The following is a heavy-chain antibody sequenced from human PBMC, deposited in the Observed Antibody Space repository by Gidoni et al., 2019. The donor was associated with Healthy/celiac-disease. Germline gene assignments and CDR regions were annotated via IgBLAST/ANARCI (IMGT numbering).Heavy chain of an antibody. D-gene: IGHD6-13*01. V-gene: IGHV3-9*01. CDR2: ISWNSGSI. CDR1: GFTFDDYA. Sequence: GFTFDDYAMHWVRKALGKGLEWVSGISWNSGSIGYADSVKGRFTISRDNAKNSLYLQMNSLRAEDTALYYGAKGGGSSWYYYYYMDVWGKGTTVTVSS. CDR3: AKGGGSSWYYYYYMDV. J-gene: IGHJ6*03.